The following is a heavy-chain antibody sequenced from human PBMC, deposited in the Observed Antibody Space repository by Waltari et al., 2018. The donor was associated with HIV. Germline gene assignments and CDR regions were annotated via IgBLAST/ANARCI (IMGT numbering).Heavy chain of an antibody. V-gene: IGHV3-23*01. CDR2: INGGTTGT. Sequence: EVQLLESGGDLQQPGGSLRLSCAASGFIFSSYAMSWVRQAPGRGLEWVSSINGGTTGTFYAYSVKGRFTISRASSKNTLYLQMNSLRAEDTAVYYCAKDRSYESSGYFDYWGEGTLVTVSS. D-gene: IGHD3-22*01. CDR3: AKDRSYESSGYFDY. CDR1: GFIFSSYA. J-gene: IGHJ4*02.